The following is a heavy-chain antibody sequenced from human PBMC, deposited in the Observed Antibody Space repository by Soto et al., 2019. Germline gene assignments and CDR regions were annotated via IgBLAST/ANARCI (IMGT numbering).Heavy chain of an antibody. CDR3: ARDSSGYLDY. Sequence: SVKVSCNASWYTFTSYGSSCVRQAPGQGLEWMGWISAYNGNTNCSQKLQGRVTMTTDTSTSTAYMDLRSLRSDDTAVYYCARDSSGYLDYWGQGTLVTVSS. V-gene: IGHV1-18*04. J-gene: IGHJ4*02. CDR1: WYTFTSYG. D-gene: IGHD3-22*01. CDR2: ISAYNGNT.